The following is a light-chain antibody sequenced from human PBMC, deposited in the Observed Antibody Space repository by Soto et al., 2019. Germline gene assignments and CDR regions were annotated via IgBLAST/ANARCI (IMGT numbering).Light chain of an antibody. J-gene: IGKJ1*01. V-gene: IGKV3-20*01. Sequence: IVLTQSPGTLSLSPGERATLSCRASQSVSSNYLAWYQQKPGQAPRLLIYGASSRATGIPDRFSGSGSGTDFTLTISRLEPEDLAVYYCQQYGSSSWTFGQGTKVDIK. CDR1: QSVSSNY. CDR2: GAS. CDR3: QQYGSSSWT.